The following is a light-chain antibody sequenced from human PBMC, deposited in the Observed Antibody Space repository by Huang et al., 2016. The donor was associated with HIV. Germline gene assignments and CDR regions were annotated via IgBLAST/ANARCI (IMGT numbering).Light chain of an antibody. CDR3: MQSLQTPRA. CDR1: QSLLHSRTFNY. V-gene: IGKV2-28*01. Sequence: DIVMTQSPLFLSVSPGEPASISCTSSQSLLHSRTFNYLDWYRQKPGQSPQLLSYLACKQASGVPVKFSGSGSGTNFTLRISAVEPEDAATYYCMQSLQTPRAFGQGT. J-gene: IGKJ1*01. CDR2: LAC.